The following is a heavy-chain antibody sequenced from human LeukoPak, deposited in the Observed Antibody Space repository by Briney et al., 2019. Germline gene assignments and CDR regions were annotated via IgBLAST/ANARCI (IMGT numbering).Heavy chain of an antibody. Sequence: SETLSLTCTVSGGSISSSSAYWGWIGQPPGKGLEWIGSIYYSKNTYYNPSLKSRVTISADTSKNQFSLTLGSVSATDTAVYYCVSPRGFSYGYFDYWGQGTLVTVSS. CDR2: IYYSKNT. D-gene: IGHD5-18*01. J-gene: IGHJ4*02. V-gene: IGHV4-39*01. CDR3: VSPRGFSYGYFDY. CDR1: GGSISSSSAY.